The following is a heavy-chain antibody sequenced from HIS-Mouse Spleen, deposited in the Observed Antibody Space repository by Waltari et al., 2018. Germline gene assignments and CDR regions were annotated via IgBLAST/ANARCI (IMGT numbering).Heavy chain of an antibody. CDR2: INPKRGGK. CDR1: GYTFTGYY. Sequence: QVQLVQSGAEVKKPGASVKVSCKASGYTFTGYYMHWVRQAPGQGLEWMGGINPKRGGKNDEQKVQGRVTMTRDTSISTADMELSRLRSDDTAVYYCARDRAVRGVIIDYWGQGTLVTVSS. V-gene: IGHV1-2*02. J-gene: IGHJ4*02. CDR3: ARDRAVRGVIIDY. D-gene: IGHD3-10*01.